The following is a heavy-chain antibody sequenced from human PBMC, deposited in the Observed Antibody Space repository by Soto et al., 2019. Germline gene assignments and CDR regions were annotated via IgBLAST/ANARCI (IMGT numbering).Heavy chain of an antibody. Sequence: GESLKISCKGSGFSLSSYWINWVRQMPGKGLEWMGKIDPSDSRTTYSPSFQGHVTISVDKSISTAYLQCSSVKASDTAMYYCARVGHDYRNSGMDVWGQGTTVSVYS. D-gene: IGHD4-4*01. V-gene: IGHV5-10-1*01. CDR1: GFSLSSYW. J-gene: IGHJ6*01. CDR2: IDPSDSRT. CDR3: ARVGHDYRNSGMDV.